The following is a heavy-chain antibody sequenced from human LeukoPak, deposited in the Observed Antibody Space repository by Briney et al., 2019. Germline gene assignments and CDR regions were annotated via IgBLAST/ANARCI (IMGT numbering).Heavy chain of an antibody. CDR1: GFTFSTYV. D-gene: IGHD5-18*01. Sequence: QAGGSLRLSCAASGFTFSTYVIHWVRQAPGKGLEWVALIWHDGSNKYYGDSVKDRFTISRDNSKNTLYLQMDSLRGEDTAVYYCARDRGYTYGHPLDYWGQGTLVTVSS. V-gene: IGHV3-33*01. CDR3: ARDRGYTYGHPLDY. J-gene: IGHJ4*02. CDR2: IWHDGSNK.